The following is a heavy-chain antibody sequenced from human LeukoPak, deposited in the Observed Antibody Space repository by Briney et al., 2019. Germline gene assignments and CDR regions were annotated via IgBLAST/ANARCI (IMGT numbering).Heavy chain of an antibody. V-gene: IGHV4-59*08. CDR2: IYYSGST. CDR3: ARQRVAAAGTLDY. Sequence: SESLSLTCTVSGGSISGYYGSWIRQPPGKGLEWLGYIYYSGSTNYNPSLKSRVTIPVHTSKNQFSLKLSSLTAADTAVYYCARQRVAAAGTLDYWGQGTLVTVSS. J-gene: IGHJ4*02. CDR1: GGSISGYY. D-gene: IGHD6-13*01.